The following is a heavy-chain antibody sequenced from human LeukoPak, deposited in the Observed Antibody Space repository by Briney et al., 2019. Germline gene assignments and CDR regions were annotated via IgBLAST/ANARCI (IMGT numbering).Heavy chain of an antibody. CDR2: IYTSGST. J-gene: IGHJ5*02. Sequence: PSETLSLTCTVSGGSISRSTYYWSWIRQPAGKGLEWIGRIYTSGSTNYNPSLKSRVTISVDTSKNQFSLKLSSVTAADTAVYYCARDVIGGWFDPWGQGTLVTVSS. D-gene: IGHD2/OR15-2a*01. V-gene: IGHV4-61*02. CDR1: GGSISRSTYY. CDR3: ARDVIGGWFDP.